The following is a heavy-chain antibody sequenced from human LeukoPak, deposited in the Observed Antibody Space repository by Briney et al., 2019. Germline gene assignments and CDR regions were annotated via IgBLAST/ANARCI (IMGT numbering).Heavy chain of an antibody. CDR1: GFSLSTRGGG. CDR3: AHNLYSSGYPDY. CDR2: IYWDDDK. J-gene: IGHJ4*02. D-gene: IGHD3-22*01. Sequence: SGPTLLHPTQTLTLTCTCSGFSLSTRGGGVGWIRQPPGKALEWLTLIYWDDDKHYSPTLKSRLTITKDTSKNQVVLAMTNMDPADTATYYCAHNLYSSGYPDYWGQGTLVTVSS. V-gene: IGHV2-5*02.